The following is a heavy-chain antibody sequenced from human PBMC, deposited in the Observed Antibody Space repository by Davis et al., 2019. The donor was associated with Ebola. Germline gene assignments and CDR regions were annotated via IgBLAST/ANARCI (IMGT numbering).Heavy chain of an antibody. J-gene: IGHJ6*02. CDR2: IYPGDSDT. Sequence: PGGSLRLSCKGSGYSFTSYWIGWVRQMPGKGLEWMGIIYPGDSDTRYSPSFQGQVTISADKSISTAYLQWSSLKASDTAMYYCARQHSGRYYYYGMDVWGQGTTVTVSS. CDR1: GYSFTSYW. V-gene: IGHV5-51*01. D-gene: IGHD6-19*01. CDR3: ARQHSGRYYYYGMDV.